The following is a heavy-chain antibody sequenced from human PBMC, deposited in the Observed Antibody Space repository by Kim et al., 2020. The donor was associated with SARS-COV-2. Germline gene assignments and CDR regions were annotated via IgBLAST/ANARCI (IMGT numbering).Heavy chain of an antibody. Sequence: SETLSLTCTVSGGSISSYYWSWIRQPPGKGLEWIGYIYYSGSTNYNPSLKSRVTISVDTSKNQFSLKLSSVTAADTAGYYCARLFPYYYDSTAPYYYYYYGMDVWGQGTTVTVAS. V-gene: IGHV4-59*01. CDR3: ARLFPYYYDSTAPYYYYYYGMDV. D-gene: IGHD3-22*01. J-gene: IGHJ6*02. CDR1: GGSISSYY. CDR2: IYYSGST.